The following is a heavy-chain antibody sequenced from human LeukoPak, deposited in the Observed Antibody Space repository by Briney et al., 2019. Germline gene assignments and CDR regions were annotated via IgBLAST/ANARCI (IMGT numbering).Heavy chain of an antibody. D-gene: IGHD3-10*01. Sequence: GASVKVSCKAFGYTFTSNYMHWVRQAPGQGPEWMGVISPSGGSTTYAQKFQGRVTLTRDMSTSTDYLELSSLRSEDTAVYYCARVFLWFGEFDYWGQGTLVTVSS. CDR2: ISPSGGST. CDR1: GYTFTSNY. CDR3: ARVFLWFGEFDY. V-gene: IGHV1-46*01. J-gene: IGHJ4*02.